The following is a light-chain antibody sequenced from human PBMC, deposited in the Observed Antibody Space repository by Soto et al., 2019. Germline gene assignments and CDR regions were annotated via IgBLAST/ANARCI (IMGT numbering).Light chain of an antibody. V-gene: IGKV3-20*01. J-gene: IGKJ4*01. CDR1: QSVSAY. CDR3: QQYGNYIT. CDR2: GAS. Sequence: EIVLTQSPGTLSLSPGERATLSCRASQSVSAYLAWYQQKPGQAPRLLIYGASSRATGIPDRFSGSGSGIDFTLTISRLEPEDFAVYYCQQYGNYITFGGGTKVEIK.